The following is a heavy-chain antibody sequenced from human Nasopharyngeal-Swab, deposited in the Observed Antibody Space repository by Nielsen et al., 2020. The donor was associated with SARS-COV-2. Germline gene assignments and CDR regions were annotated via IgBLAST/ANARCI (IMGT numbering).Heavy chain of an antibody. D-gene: IGHD4-17*01. CDR3: ARSTTASYYYYYMDV. CDR2: INAGNGNT. V-gene: IGHV1-3*01. CDR1: GYTFTSYA. J-gene: IGHJ6*03. Sequence: ASVKVSCKASGYTFTSYAMHWVRQAPGQRLEWMGWINAGNGNTKYSQKFQGRVTITRDTSASTAYMELSSLRSEDTAVYYCARSTTASYYYYYMDVWGKGTTVTVSS.